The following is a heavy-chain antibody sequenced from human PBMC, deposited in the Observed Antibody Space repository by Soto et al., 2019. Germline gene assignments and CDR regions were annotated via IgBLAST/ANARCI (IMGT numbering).Heavy chain of an antibody. CDR1: GYTFTSYD. Sequence: ASVKVSCKASGYTFTSYDIHWVRQATGQGLEWMGWMNPNSGITEFAQKFQGRVTMTRTTSTTTAYMELSSLRSDETAVYYCARYRNYYHHMDVWGQGTTVKVSS. CDR3: ARYRNYYHHMDV. J-gene: IGHJ6*02. V-gene: IGHV1-8*01. CDR2: MNPNSGIT. D-gene: IGHD2-2*01.